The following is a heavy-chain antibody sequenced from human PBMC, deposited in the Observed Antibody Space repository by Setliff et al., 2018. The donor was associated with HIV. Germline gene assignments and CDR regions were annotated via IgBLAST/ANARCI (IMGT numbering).Heavy chain of an antibody. D-gene: IGHD2-21*02. J-gene: IGHJ6*02. Sequence: EASVKVSCKASGYTFTSYYIHWVRQAPGQGLEWMGVITPRTGSTTYAQKFQGRVTMTRDTSTSTVYMQLSSLISEDTAVCYCARDCGGDYSCSYYYGMDVWGHGTTVTVSS. CDR3: ARDCGGDYSCSYYYGMDV. V-gene: IGHV1-46*01. CDR1: GYTFTSYY. CDR2: ITPRTGST.